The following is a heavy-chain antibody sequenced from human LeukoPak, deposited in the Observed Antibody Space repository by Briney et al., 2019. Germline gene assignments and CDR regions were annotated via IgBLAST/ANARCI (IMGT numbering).Heavy chain of an antibody. CDR2: ISYSGST. D-gene: IGHD1-1*01. CDR3: AREGTAGTNLNWFDP. Sequence: SETLSLTCTVSGGSISSYYWSWIRQPPGQGLEWVGYISYSGSTNFNPSLKSRVTISVDTSKNQFSLKLSSVTAADAAVYYCAREGTAGTNLNWFDPWGQGTLVTVSS. V-gene: IGHV4-59*01. J-gene: IGHJ5*02. CDR1: GGSISSYY.